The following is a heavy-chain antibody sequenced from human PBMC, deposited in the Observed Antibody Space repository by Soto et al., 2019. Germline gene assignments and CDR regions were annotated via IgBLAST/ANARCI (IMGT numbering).Heavy chain of an antibody. CDR3: TTGATDPFDY. CDR2: VYPSDSDV. D-gene: IGHD1-1*01. J-gene: IGHJ4*02. V-gene: IGHV5-51*01. Sequence: PGESLKISCQGTGYRFSSSWIGRVRQKPGKGLEWLGNVYPSDSDVRYSPAFEAQVTISADNSLNTAYLQLLNLTASDTAIYYRTTGATDPFDYWGQGTRVTVSS. CDR1: GYRFSSSW.